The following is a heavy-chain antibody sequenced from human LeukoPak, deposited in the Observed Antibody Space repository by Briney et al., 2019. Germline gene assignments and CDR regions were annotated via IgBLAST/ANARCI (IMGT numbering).Heavy chain of an antibody. V-gene: IGHV1-2*02. D-gene: IGHD6-6*01. CDR2: INPNSGGT. J-gene: IGHJ4*02. CDR1: GYTFTGYY. Sequence: ASVKVSCKASGYTFTGYYMHWVRQAPGQGLEWMGWINPNSGGTNYAQKFQGRVTITADKSTSTAYMELSSLRSEDTAVYYCELGSSSRKFDYWGQGTLVTVSS. CDR3: ELGSSSRKFDY.